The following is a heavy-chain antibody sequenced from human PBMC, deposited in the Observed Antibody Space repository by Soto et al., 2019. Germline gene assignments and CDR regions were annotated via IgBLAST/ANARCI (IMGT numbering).Heavy chain of an antibody. J-gene: IGHJ4*01. CDR1: GGSVRSINDY. CDR3: ARGRTGTIFGVINQYFLDN. Sequence: QVQLQQSGPGLVKPSETLSLSCTVSGGSVRSINDYWSWLRQAPEKGLEWIGSSHHSGLTNYSPSLKSRVTTSVEMPNNQLSLELSAETAADTSVYACARGRTGTIFGVINQYFLDNWGQGVLVTVAS. V-gene: IGHV4-61*01. CDR2: SHHSGLT. D-gene: IGHD3-3*01.